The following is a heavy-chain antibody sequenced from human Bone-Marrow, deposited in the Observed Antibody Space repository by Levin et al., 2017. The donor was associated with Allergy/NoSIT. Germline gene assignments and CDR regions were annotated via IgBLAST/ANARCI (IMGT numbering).Heavy chain of an antibody. D-gene: IGHD3-10*01. Sequence: RSQTLSLTCTVSGGTFSSGGYYWSWVRQRPGMGLEWLGYIYHGGVTKYNRGYEGRVDISMNMSKNQLSLKLMSATATDTSLYYCTRDGGSGSFYNRPFDLWGQGTLVTVSS. J-gene: IGHJ4*02. CDR2: IYHGGVT. V-gene: IGHV4-31*03. CDR3: TRDGGSGSFYNRPFDL. CDR1: GGTFSSGGYY.